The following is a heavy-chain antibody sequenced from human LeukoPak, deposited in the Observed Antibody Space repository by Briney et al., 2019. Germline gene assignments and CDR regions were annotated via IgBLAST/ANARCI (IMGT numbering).Heavy chain of an antibody. D-gene: IGHD6-19*01. CDR1: GLTFSSYW. CDR3: ARTGGSSGWYSPALLKYYFDY. Sequence: GGSLRLSCAASGLTFSSYWMSWVRQAPGKGLEWVANIKQDGNEKYYVDSVKGRFTISRDNAKNSLYLQMNSLRAEDTAVYYCARTGGSSGWYSPALLKYYFDYWGQGTLVTVSS. J-gene: IGHJ4*02. V-gene: IGHV3-7*01. CDR2: IKQDGNEK.